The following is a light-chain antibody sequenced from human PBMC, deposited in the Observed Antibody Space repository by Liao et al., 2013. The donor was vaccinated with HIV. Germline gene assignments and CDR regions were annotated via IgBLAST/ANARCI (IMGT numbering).Light chain of an antibody. CDR2: FDS. J-gene: IGLJ3*02. V-gene: IGLV3-25*03. CDR3: QSADSSGAWV. Sequence: SYELTQPPSVSVSPGQTASITCSGDKLGNKYACWYQQKPGQSPVLVIYFDSDRPSGIPERFSGSNSGTTVTLTISGVQAEDEADYYCQSADSSGAWVFGGGTNLTVL. CDR1: KLGNKY.